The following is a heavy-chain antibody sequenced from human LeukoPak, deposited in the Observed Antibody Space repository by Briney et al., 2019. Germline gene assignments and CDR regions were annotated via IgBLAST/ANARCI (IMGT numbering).Heavy chain of an antibody. CDR3: ARTSYGGNSPDWFDP. J-gene: IGHJ5*02. CDR1: GFTFDDYA. D-gene: IGHD4-23*01. CDR2: ISWNSGSI. V-gene: IGHV3-9*01. Sequence: GGSLRLSCAASGFTFDDYAMHWVRQAPGKGLEWVSGISWNSGSIGYADSVKGRFTISRDNAKNTLYLQMTSLRVEDTAAYYCARTSYGGNSPDWFDPWGQGTLVIVSS.